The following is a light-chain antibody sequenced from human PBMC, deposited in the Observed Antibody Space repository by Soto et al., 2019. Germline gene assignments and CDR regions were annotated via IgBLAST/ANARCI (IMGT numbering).Light chain of an antibody. V-gene: IGLV2-23*01. Sequence: QSALTQPASVSGSPGQSITISCTGTSSDVGNYNLVSWYQQHPVKAPKLMIYEGSKRPSGVSNRFSGSKSGNTASLTISGLQAEDEADYYCCSYAGGSTWVFGGGTKVTVL. J-gene: IGLJ2*01. CDR2: EGS. CDR3: CSYAGGSTWV. CDR1: SSDVGNYNL.